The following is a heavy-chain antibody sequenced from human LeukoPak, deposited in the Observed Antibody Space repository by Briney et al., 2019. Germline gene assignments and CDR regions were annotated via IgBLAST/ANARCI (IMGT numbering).Heavy chain of an antibody. CDR2: IYYSGST. J-gene: IGHJ1*01. D-gene: IGHD4-11*01. Sequence: SETLSLTCTVSGGSISSGGYYWSWIRQHPGKGLEWIGYIYYSGSTYYSPSLKSRVTISVDTSKNQFSLKLSSVTAADTAVYYCARESSNYEYFQHWGQGTLVTVSS. V-gene: IGHV4-31*03. CDR1: GGSISSGGYY. CDR3: ARESSNYEYFQH.